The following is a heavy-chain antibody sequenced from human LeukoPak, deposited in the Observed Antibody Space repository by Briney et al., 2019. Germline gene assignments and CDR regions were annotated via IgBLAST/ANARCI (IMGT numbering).Heavy chain of an antibody. J-gene: IGHJ4*02. D-gene: IGHD1-26*01. CDR2: VYTSGYT. CDR3: ARETLVGTTNYFDY. CDR1: GGSMNTYY. V-gene: IGHV4-4*07. Sequence: HSETLSLTCSVSGGSMNTYYWTWIRQPAGKGLEWIGRVYTSGYTKYNPSLQSRVTMSVDTSKKHLSLMLTSLTAADTAVHYCARETLVGTTNYFDYWGQGTLVTVSS.